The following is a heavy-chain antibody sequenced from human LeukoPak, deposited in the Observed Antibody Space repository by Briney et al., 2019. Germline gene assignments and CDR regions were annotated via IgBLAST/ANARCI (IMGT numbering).Heavy chain of an antibody. CDR3: ARRSFGTRSYYYDSSGSKYGFDY. V-gene: IGHV4-4*07. Sequence: SETLSLTCTVSGGSISTYYWSWIRQPAGKGLEWIGRIYTSGSTNYNPSLKSRVTMSVDTSKNQFSLKLSSVTAADTAVYYCARRSFGTRSYYYDSSGSKYGFDYWGQGTLVTVSS. CDR2: IYTSGST. D-gene: IGHD3-22*01. J-gene: IGHJ4*02. CDR1: GGSISTYY.